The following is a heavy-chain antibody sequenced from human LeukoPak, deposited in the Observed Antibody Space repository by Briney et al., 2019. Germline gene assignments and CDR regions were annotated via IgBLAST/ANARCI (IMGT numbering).Heavy chain of an antibody. CDR1: GFTFSNYW. CDR2: IKQDGSEK. V-gene: IGHV3-7*05. Sequence: RPGGSLRLSCAASGFTFSNYWMSWVRQAPGKGLEWVANIKQDGSEKYFADSVKGRFTISRDNAKQSLYLQMNSLRAEDTAVYYCARRASSGWSGGFDSWGQGTLVTVSS. CDR3: ARRASSGWSGGFDS. J-gene: IGHJ4*02. D-gene: IGHD6-19*01.